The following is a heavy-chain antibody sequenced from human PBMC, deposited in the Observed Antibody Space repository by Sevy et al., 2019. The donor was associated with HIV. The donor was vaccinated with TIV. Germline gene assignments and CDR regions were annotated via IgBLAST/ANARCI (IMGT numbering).Heavy chain of an antibody. V-gene: IGHV4-39*01. CDR1: GGSISSSSYY. D-gene: IGHD5-18*01. CDR2: IHYSGST. CDR3: ASLDTDYYYGMDV. Sequence: SETLSLTCTVSGGSISSSSYYWGWIRQPPGKGLEWLGSIHYSGSTYYNPSLKSRVTISVDTSKNQFSLKLSSVTAADTAVYYCASLDTDYYYGMDVWGQRTTVTVSS. J-gene: IGHJ6*02.